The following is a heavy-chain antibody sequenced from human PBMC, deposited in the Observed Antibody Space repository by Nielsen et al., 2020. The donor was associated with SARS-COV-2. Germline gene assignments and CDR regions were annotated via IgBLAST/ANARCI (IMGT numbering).Heavy chain of an antibody. Sequence: GESLKISCAASGFTFRNHGMHWVRQVAGKGLEWVAIVSRDGSDTFYVDSVKGRFTISRDNSKNTVYLQMNSLRAEDTAVYHCAKDVWSGAHQIGPDYWGQGTLVTVSS. CDR1: GFTFRNHG. CDR3: AKDVWSGAHQIGPDY. J-gene: IGHJ4*02. CDR2: VSRDGSDT. V-gene: IGHV3-30*18. D-gene: IGHD3-3*01.